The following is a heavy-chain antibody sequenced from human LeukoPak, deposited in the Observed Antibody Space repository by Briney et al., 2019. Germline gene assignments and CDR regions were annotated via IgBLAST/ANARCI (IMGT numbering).Heavy chain of an antibody. CDR3: VRDLRGYYDSSGEPGPFDP. Sequence: ASVKVSCKASGYTFTSSGISWVRQAPGQGLECMGWISGYNGKTNYAQKVQGRVTMITDTSTSTAYMELRSLRYDDTAMYYCVRDLRGYYDSSGEPGPFDPWGQGTLVSVSS. CDR1: GYTFTSSG. D-gene: IGHD3-22*01. V-gene: IGHV1-18*01. CDR2: ISGYNGKT. J-gene: IGHJ5*02.